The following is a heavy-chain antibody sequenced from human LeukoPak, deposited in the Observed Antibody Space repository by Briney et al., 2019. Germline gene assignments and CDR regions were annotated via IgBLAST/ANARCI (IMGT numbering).Heavy chain of an antibody. CDR1: GFTFSNAW. CDR2: IKSKTDGGTT. CDR3: TTALPAAANLDY. D-gene: IGHD2-2*01. Sequence: GGSLRLSCAASGFTFSNAWMSWVRQAPGKGLEWVGRIKSKTDGGTTDYAAPVKGRFTISRDDSKNTLYLQMNSLKTEDTAVYYCTTALPAAANLDYWGQGTLVTVSS. J-gene: IGHJ4*02. V-gene: IGHV3-15*01.